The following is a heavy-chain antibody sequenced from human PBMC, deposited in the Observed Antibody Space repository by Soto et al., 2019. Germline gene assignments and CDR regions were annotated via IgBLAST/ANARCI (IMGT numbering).Heavy chain of an antibody. CDR2: IYSGGST. CDR1: GFTVSSNY. D-gene: IGHD6-6*01. Sequence: GGSLRLSCAASGFTVSSNYMSWVRQAPGKGLEWVSVIYSGGSTYYADSVKGRFTISRDNSKNTLYLQMNSLRAEDTAVYYCARSLNRGSSSDYYYYGMDVWGQGTTVTVSS. J-gene: IGHJ6*02. CDR3: ARSLNRGSSSDYYYYGMDV. V-gene: IGHV3-53*01.